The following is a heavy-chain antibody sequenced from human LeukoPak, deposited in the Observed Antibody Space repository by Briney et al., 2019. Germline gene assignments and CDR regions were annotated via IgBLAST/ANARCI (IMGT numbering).Heavy chain of an antibody. CDR3: ARGHSSSWSDAFDI. CDR1: GGTFSSYA. V-gene: IGHV1-69*01. J-gene: IGHJ3*02. D-gene: IGHD6-13*01. Sequence: SVKVSCKASGGTFSSYAISWVRQAPGQGLEWMGGIIPIFVTANYAQKLQGRVTITADESTSTAYMELSSLRSEDTAVYYCARGHSSSWSDAFDIWGQGTMVTVSS. CDR2: IIPIFVTA.